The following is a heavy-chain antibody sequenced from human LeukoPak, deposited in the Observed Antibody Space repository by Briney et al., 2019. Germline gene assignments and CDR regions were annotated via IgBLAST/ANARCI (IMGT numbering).Heavy chain of an antibody. CDR2: ISYDGNNS. D-gene: IGHD4/OR15-4a*01. CDR1: GFTFSRYS. V-gene: IGHV3-30*14. J-gene: IGHJ4*02. CDR3: ARRAGAYSHPYDY. Sequence: GGSLRLSCAASGFTFSRYSIHWVRQAPGRGLEWLAIISYDGNNSYYADSVKGRFTISRDNSKNTLYLQMNSLRAEDTAVYYCARRAGAYSHPYDYWGQGTLVTVSS.